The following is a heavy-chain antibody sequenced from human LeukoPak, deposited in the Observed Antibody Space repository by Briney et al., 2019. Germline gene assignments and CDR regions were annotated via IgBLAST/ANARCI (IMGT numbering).Heavy chain of an antibody. V-gene: IGHV3-15*01. CDR3: TTVQQWLAQALGY. D-gene: IGHD6-19*01. CDR1: GFTFSNAW. Sequence: WGSLRLSCAASGFTFSNAWMTWVRQAPGKGLEWVGHIKKRSDGGTTDYAAPVKGRFTISRDDSKDTLYLQMNSLKTEDTAVYFCTTVQQWLAQALGYWGQGTLVTVSS. J-gene: IGHJ4*02. CDR2: IKKRSDGGTT.